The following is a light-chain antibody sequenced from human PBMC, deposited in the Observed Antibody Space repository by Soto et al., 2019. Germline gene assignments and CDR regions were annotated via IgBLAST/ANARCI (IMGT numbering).Light chain of an antibody. J-gene: IGKJ1*01. CDR3: QQYNYWPT. V-gene: IGKV3-15*01. CDR2: GAS. CDR1: KSVSSN. Sequence: EIVMTQSPATLSVSPGERATLSCRASKSVSSNLAWYQQKPGQAPRLLIYGASTRATGIPVRFSGSGSGTEFTLTITSLQSEDFAVYYCQQYNYWPTFGQGTKVEIK.